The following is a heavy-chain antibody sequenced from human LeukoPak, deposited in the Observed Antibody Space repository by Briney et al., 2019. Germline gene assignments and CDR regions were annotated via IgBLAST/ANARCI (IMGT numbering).Heavy chain of an antibody. Sequence: PGGSLRLSCAASGFTFSSYAMSWVRQAPGKGLEWVSAISGGGGSTYYADSVKGRFTISRDNSKNTLYLQMNSLRAEDTAVYYCAKDRSATVTRFYFDYWGQGTLVTVSS. D-gene: IGHD4-17*01. CDR2: ISGGGGST. CDR3: AKDRSATVTRFYFDY. V-gene: IGHV3-23*01. J-gene: IGHJ4*02. CDR1: GFTFSSYA.